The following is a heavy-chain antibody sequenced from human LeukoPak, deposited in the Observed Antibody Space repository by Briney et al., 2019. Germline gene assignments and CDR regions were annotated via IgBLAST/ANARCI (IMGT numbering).Heavy chain of an antibody. CDR3: ASLGLIPKNDAFDI. V-gene: IGHV1-69*04. J-gene: IGHJ3*02. CDR1: GGTFSSYA. Sequence: GASVKVSCKASGGTFSSYAISWVRQAPGQGLEWMGRIIPILGIANYAQKFQGRVTITADKSTSTAYMELSSLRSEDTAVYYCASLGLIPKNDAFDIWGQGTMVTVSS. CDR2: IIPILGIA.